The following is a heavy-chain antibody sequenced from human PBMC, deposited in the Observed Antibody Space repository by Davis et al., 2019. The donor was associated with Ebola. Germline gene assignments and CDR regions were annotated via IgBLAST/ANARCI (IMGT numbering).Heavy chain of an antibody. CDR3: ARDGLAAGGVTMKCLDY. CDR2: IAYDGTTQ. J-gene: IGHJ4*01. D-gene: IGHD3-22*01. CDR1: GFTFRNYA. Sequence: GESLKISCAASGFTFRNYAIHWVRQAPGKGLEWVAVIAYDGTTQYYADSVKGRFTISRDNSKNTLYLQMNSLRDGDTAVYYCARDGLAAGGVTMKCLDYWGHGTLVTVSS. V-gene: IGHV3-30*14.